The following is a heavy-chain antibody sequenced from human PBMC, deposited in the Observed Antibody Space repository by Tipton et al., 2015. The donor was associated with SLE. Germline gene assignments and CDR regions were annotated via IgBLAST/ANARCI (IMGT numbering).Heavy chain of an antibody. CDR1: GGSISSSSYY. CDR2: IYYSGST. CDR3: ARQPAAFDI. V-gene: IGHV4-39*01. Sequence: LRLSCTVSGGSISSSSYYWGWIRQPLGKGLEWIGSIYYSGSTYYNPSLKSRVTISVDTSKNQFSLKLSSVTAADTAVYYCARQPAAFDIWGQGTRVTVSS. J-gene: IGHJ3*02.